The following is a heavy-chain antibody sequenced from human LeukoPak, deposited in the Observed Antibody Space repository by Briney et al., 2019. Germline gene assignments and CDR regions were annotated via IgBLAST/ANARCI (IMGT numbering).Heavy chain of an antibody. V-gene: IGHV4-39*01. D-gene: IGHD3-3*01. CDR3: ASQHYYDLPGGAFDI. CDR1: GDSISSSTYY. J-gene: IGHJ3*02. CDR2: IFYTGTT. Sequence: SETLSLTCSVSGDSISSSTYYWGWIRQPPGKGLEWIGNIFYTGTTYYNPSLKSRVSISVDTSKNQFSLNLTSLTAADTAVYCCASQHYYDLPGGAFDIWGQGTMLTVCS.